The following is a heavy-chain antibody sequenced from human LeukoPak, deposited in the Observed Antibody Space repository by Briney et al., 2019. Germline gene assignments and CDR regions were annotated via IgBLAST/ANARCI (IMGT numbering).Heavy chain of an antibody. CDR3: ARDSRSSGWPYYYYYMDV. Sequence: ASVKVSCKASGYTFTSYGISWVRQAPGQGLEWMGWISAYNGNTNYAQKLQGRVTMTTDTSTSTAYMGLRSLRSDDTAVYYCARDSRSSGWPYYYYYMDVWGKGTTVTISS. CDR2: ISAYNGNT. CDR1: GYTFTSYG. V-gene: IGHV1-18*01. D-gene: IGHD6-19*01. J-gene: IGHJ6*03.